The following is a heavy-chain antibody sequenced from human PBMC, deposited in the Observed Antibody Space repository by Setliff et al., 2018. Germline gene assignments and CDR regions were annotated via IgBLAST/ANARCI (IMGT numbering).Heavy chain of an antibody. CDR3: ARMSGFQYMDV. CDR2: IYTSWST. Sequence: SETLSLTCSVSGGSISSGSDYWTWIRQPAGKGLEWIGQIYTSWSTNYNPSLKSRVTISLDTSNNQFSLSLSSVTATDTAVYYCARMSGFQYMDVWGKGTTVTVSS. CDR1: GGSISSGSDY. V-gene: IGHV4-61*09. J-gene: IGHJ6*03. D-gene: IGHD3-3*01.